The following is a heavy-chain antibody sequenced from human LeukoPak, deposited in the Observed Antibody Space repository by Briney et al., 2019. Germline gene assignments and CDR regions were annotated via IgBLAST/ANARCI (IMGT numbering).Heavy chain of an antibody. Sequence: PSGTLSLTCGVSGGSIDITNYWSWVRQAPGKGLEWVSYISSSSSTIYYADSVKGRFTISRDNAKNSLYLQMNSLRDEDTAVYYCARGHPTGWNFDSWGQGTLVTVSS. V-gene: IGHV3-48*02. CDR2: ISSSSSTI. D-gene: IGHD6-19*01. CDR1: GGSIDITNY. J-gene: IGHJ4*02. CDR3: ARGHPTGWNFDS.